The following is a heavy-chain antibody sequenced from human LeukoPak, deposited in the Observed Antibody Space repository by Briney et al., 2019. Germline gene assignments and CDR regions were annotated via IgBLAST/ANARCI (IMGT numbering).Heavy chain of an antibody. CDR1: GFIFNSYW. J-gene: IGHJ2*01. CDR2: IRQDGNEK. D-gene: IGHD3/OR15-3a*01. Sequence: GGSLRLSCAGSGFIFNSYWMTWVRQAPGMGLEWVGNIRQDGNEKFCGESVRGRFTISRDNAKNSLYLQLNSLRAEDTAIYYCARVRTEWYIDLWGRGTLVTVSP. CDR3: ARVRTEWYIDL. V-gene: IGHV3-7*01.